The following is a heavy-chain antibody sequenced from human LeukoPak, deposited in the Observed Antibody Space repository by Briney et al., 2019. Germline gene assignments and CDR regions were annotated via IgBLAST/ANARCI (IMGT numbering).Heavy chain of an antibody. CDR2: ISYDGSNK. CDR1: GFTFSSYA. J-gene: IGHJ3*02. D-gene: IGHD3-3*01. V-gene: IGHV3-30-3*01. Sequence: GGSLRLSCAASGFTFSSYAMHWVRQAPGKGLEWVAVISYDGSNKYYADSVKGRFTISRDNSKNTLYLQMNSLRAEDTAVYYCARDHDAYYDFWSGYPADDAFDIWGQGTMVTVSS. CDR3: ARDHDAYYDFWSGYPADDAFDI.